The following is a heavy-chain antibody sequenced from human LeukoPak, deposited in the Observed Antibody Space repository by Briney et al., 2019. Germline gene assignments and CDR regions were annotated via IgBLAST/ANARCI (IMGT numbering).Heavy chain of an antibody. D-gene: IGHD6-13*01. CDR2: INHSGST. CDR3: ARKNSSSRNFQH. CDR1: GGSFSGYY. V-gene: IGHV4-34*01. J-gene: IGHJ1*01. Sequence: SETLSLTCAVYGGSFSGYYWNWIRQPPGKGLEWIGEINHSGSTNYNPSLKSRVTISVDTSKNQFSLKLSSVTAADTAVYYCARKNSSSRNFQHWGQGTLVTVSS.